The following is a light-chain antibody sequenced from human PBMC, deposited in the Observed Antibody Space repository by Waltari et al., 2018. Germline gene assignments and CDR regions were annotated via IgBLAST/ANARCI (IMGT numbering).Light chain of an antibody. V-gene: IGLV8-61*01. CDR3: ALYMGSGIWV. J-gene: IGLJ3*02. Sequence: QTVVTQAPSLSVSPGGTVTLTCALRAASLSTTSYATWYQQTPGQAPRTLVYKANARSSGVPDRFSGSILGNTAALTITGAQADDESDYYCALYMGSGIWVFGGGTRLTVL. CDR1: AASLSTTSY. CDR2: KAN.